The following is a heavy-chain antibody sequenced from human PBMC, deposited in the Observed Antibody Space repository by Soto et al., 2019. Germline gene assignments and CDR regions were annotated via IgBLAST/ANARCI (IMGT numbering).Heavy chain of an antibody. J-gene: IGHJ4*02. V-gene: IGHV1-18*01. CDR3: AIFDSGSYSDY. CDR1: GYTFTSYG. CDR2: ISAYNGNT. D-gene: IGHD1-26*01. Sequence: ASVKVSCKASGYTFTSYGISWVRQAPGQGLEWMGWISAYNGNTNYAQKLQGWVTMTRDTSISTAYMELSRLRSDDTAAYYCAIFDSGSYSDYWGQGTLVTVSS.